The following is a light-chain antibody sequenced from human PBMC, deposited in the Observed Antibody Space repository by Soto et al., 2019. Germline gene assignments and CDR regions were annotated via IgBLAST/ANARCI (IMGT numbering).Light chain of an antibody. J-gene: IGLJ1*01. CDR3: RLSTSNSNYV. CDR1: SSDVGGYNR. Sequence: QSALTQPPSVSGSPGQSVTISCTGTSSDVGGYNRVSWYQQPPGTAPKLMIYEVSNRPSGFPDRSSASKSGNTSPLTFSGLPEDDEAYYCCRLSTSNSNYVFGAGTKLTVL. CDR2: EVS. V-gene: IGLV2-18*01.